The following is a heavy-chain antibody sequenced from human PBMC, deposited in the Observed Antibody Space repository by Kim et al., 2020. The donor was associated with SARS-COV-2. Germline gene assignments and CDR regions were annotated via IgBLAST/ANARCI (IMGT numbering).Heavy chain of an antibody. CDR2: ITWNSGSI. CDR1: GFTFDDYA. J-gene: IGHJ6*02. V-gene: IGHV3-9*01. D-gene: IGHD6-13*01. Sequence: GGSLRLSCAASGFTFDDYAMEWVRQAPGKGLEWVAGITWNSGSIGYADSVKGRFAISRDNAKNSLYLQMNSLRTEDTALYYCASWSSYGIDVWGQGTTVTVSS. CDR3: ASWSSYGIDV.